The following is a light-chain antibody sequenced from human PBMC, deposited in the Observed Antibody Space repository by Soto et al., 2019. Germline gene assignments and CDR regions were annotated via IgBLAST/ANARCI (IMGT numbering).Light chain of an antibody. CDR3: QAWDTSTVV. J-gene: IGLJ2*01. CDR1: QLGEKH. CDR2: ENI. Sequence: SYELNQSPSVSVSPGQTASITCSGHQLGEKHVSWYHQKPGQSPILVIYENILRPSGIPARFSGSNSGNTATLTISGTQAMDEADYYCQAWDTSTVVFGGGTKVTVL. V-gene: IGLV3-1*01.